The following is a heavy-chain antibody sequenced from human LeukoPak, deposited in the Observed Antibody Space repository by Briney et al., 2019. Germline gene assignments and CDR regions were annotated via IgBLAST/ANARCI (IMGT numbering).Heavy chain of an antibody. J-gene: IGHJ5*02. CDR2: ISSSSSYI. CDR3: AGGRKYCNSIRCYYNWFDP. CDR1: GFTFSSYS. V-gene: IGHV3-21*01. D-gene: IGHD2-2*01. Sequence: KSGGSLRLSCAASGFTFSSYSMNWVRQAPGKGLEWVSSISSSSSYIYYADSLEGRFTISRDNAKNSLYLQMNSLRAEDTAVYYCAGGRKYCNSIRCYYNWFDPWGQGTLVTVSS.